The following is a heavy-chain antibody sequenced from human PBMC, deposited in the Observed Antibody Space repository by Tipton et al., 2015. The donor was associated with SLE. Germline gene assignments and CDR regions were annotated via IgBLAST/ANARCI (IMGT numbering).Heavy chain of an antibody. CDR2: ISGSGGST. Sequence: SLRLSCAASGFTFSSYAMSWVRQAPGKGLEWVSAISGSGGSTYYADSVKGRFTISRDNSKNTLYLQMNSLRAEDTAVYYCARDRTGYSGSYSYWGQGTLVTVSS. J-gene: IGHJ4*02. D-gene: IGHD1-26*01. CDR3: ARDRTGYSGSYSY. V-gene: IGHV3-23*01. CDR1: GFTFSSYA.